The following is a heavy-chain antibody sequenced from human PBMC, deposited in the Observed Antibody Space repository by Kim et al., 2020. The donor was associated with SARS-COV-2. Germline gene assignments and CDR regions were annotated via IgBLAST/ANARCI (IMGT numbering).Heavy chain of an antibody. Sequence: SETLSLTCAVYGGSFSGYYWSWIRQPPGKGLEWIGEINHSGSTNYNPSLKSRVTISVDTSKNQFSLKLSSVTAADTAVYYCARGVPYYYDSSGYPYYFDYWGQGTLVTVSS. D-gene: IGHD3-22*01. CDR1: GGSFSGYY. J-gene: IGHJ4*02. V-gene: IGHV4-34*01. CDR3: ARGVPYYYDSSGYPYYFDY. CDR2: INHSGST.